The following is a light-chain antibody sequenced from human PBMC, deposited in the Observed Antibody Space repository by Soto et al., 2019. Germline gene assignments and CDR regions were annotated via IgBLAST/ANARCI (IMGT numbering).Light chain of an antibody. CDR2: KAS. V-gene: IGKV2-30*01. CDR1: QSLVYSDGSDY. Sequence: DVVMTQSPLSLSVTLGQPASISCRSSQSLVYSDGSDYLNWVHQRPGHSPRRLIYKASNTDSGVPHRFRGSGSAIDFTLIISRVEDEDVGVFYCLQGTHWPYTFGEGTKLEIK. J-gene: IGKJ2*01. CDR3: LQGTHWPYT.